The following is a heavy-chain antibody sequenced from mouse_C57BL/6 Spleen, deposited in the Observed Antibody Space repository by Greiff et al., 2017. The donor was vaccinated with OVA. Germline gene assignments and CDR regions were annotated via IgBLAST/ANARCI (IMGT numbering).Heavy chain of an antibody. Sequence: VQLQQSGPELVKPGASVKISCKASGYAFSSSWMNWVKQRPGKGLEWIGRIYPGDGDTNYNGKFKGKATLTADKSSSTAYMQLSSLTSEDSAVYYCARIYYDYEYWYFDVWGTGTTVTVSS. CDR3: ARIYYDYEYWYFDV. CDR1: GYAFSSSW. V-gene: IGHV1-82*01. J-gene: IGHJ1*03. D-gene: IGHD2-4*01. CDR2: IYPGDGDT.